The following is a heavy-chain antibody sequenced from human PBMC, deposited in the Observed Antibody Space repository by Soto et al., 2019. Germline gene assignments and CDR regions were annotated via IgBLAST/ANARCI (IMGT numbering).Heavy chain of an antibody. CDR2: IYYSGST. CDR3: ARDPSPDIAVAGTGRFDP. D-gene: IGHD6-19*01. V-gene: IGHV4-31*03. CDR1: GGSISSGGYY. Sequence: QVQLQESGPGLVKPSQTLSLTCTVSGGSISSGGYYWSWIRQHPGKGLEWIGYIYYSGSTYYNPSLKSRVTISVDTSKNQFSLKLSSVTAADTAVYYCARDPSPDIAVAGTGRFDPCGHGTLVTVSS. J-gene: IGHJ5*02.